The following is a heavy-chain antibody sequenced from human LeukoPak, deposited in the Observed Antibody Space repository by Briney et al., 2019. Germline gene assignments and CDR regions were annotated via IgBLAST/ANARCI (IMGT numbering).Heavy chain of an antibody. D-gene: IGHD6-19*01. V-gene: IGHV4-59*01. CDR3: ARADGMRGGWYQRAFDY. CDR1: GGSISSYY. CDR2: IYYSGST. J-gene: IGHJ4*02. Sequence: PSETLSLTCTVSGGSISSYYWSWIRQPPGKGLEWIGYIYYSGSTNYNPSLKSRVTISVDTSKNQFSLKLSSVTAADTAVYYCARADGMRGGWYQRAFDYWGQGTLVTVSS.